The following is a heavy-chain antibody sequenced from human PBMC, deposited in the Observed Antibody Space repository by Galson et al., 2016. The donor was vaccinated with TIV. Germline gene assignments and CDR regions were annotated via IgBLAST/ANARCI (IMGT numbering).Heavy chain of an antibody. CDR3: AGDFHNTNV. V-gene: IGHV1-2*02. CDR2: INPSNGGT. CDR1: GYSFSDYY. D-gene: IGHD1-14*01. J-gene: IGHJ4*01. Sequence: CKASGYSFSDYYMHWVRQAPGQGLEWMGWINPSNGGTKYAQKFQGRVTMTRDTSISTAYMEVTRLRGDDTAVYYCAGDFHNTNVWGQGTLVTVSS.